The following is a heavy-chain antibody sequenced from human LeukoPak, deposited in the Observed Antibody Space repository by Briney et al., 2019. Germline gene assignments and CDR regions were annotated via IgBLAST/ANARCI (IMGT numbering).Heavy chain of an antibody. V-gene: IGHV4-34*01. J-gene: IGHJ5*02. CDR2: INHSGST. D-gene: IGHD3-9*01. CDR1: GGSFSGCY. CDR3: ASKDRYFDWYEFDP. Sequence: SETLSLTCAVYGGSFSGCYWSWIRQPPGKGLEWIGEINHSGSTNYNPSLKSRVTISVDTSKNQFSLKLSSVTAADTAVYYCASKDRYFDWYEFDPWGQGTLVTVSS.